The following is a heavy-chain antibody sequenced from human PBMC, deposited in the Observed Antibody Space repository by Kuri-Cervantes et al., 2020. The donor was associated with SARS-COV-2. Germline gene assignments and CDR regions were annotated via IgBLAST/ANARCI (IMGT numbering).Heavy chain of an antibody. D-gene: IGHD4-17*01. CDR3: ARATSTVIRYYFDY. J-gene: IGHJ4*02. CDR1: GGSISSSNW. Sequence: SETLSLTCAVSGGSISSSNWWSWVRQPPGKGLEWIGEIYHSGSTNYNPSLKSRVTIPVDKSKNQFSLKLSSVTAADTAVYYCARATSTVIRYYFDYWGQGTLVTVSS. V-gene: IGHV4-4*02. CDR2: IYHSGST.